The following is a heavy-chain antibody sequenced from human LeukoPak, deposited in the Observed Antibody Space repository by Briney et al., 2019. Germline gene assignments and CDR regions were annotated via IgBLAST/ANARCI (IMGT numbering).Heavy chain of an antibody. J-gene: IGHJ4*02. Sequence: PSETLSLTCAVYGGSFSGYYWSWIRQPPGKGLEWIGEINHSGSTNYNPSLKSRVTISVDTSKNQFSLKLSSVTAADTAVYYCARDQMGVTHYWGQGTLVTVSS. D-gene: IGHD3-10*01. CDR3: ARDQMGVTHY. V-gene: IGHV4-34*01. CDR2: INHSGST. CDR1: GGSFSGYY.